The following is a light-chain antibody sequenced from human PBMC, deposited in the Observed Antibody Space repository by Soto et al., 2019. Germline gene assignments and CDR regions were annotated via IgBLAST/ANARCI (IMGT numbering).Light chain of an antibody. J-gene: IGKJ3*01. V-gene: IGKV3-11*01. CDR2: DAS. Sequence: EIVLTQSPATLSLSPGERATLSCRASQSVSSYLAWYQQKPGQAPRLLIYDASNRATGIPARFSGSGSGTDFTLTVSSLQAEDAAVYYCQQYQSLPFTFGPGTKVHI. CDR3: QQYQSLPFT. CDR1: QSVSSY.